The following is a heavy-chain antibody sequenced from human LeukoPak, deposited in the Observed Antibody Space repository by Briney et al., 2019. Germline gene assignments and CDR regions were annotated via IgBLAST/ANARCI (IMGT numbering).Heavy chain of an antibody. V-gene: IGHV3-30*02. D-gene: IGHD6-13*01. CDR3: GCGSDSSPSRLGYFDY. J-gene: IGHJ4*02. CDR1: GFTFSSYG. Sequence: PGGSLRLSCAASGFTFSSYGMHWVRQAPGKGLEWVAFIRYDGSNKYYADSVKGRFTISRDNSKNTLYLQMNSLRAEDTAVYYCGCGSDSSPSRLGYFDYWGQGTLVTVSS. CDR2: IRYDGSNK.